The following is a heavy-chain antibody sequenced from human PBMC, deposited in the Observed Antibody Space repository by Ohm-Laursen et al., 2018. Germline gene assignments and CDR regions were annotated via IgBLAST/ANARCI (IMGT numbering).Heavy chain of an antibody. D-gene: IGHD3-3*01. J-gene: IGHJ4*02. V-gene: IGHV3-23*01. CDR2: IRAGDGST. CDR3: AKRNDFWSGYYDRRVY. CDR1: GFTFSNYA. Sequence: SLRLSCAVTGFTFSNYAMSWVRQAPGKGLEWVSAIRAGDGSTYYADSLKGRFTISRDNSKNTLYLQMNSLRAEDTAVYYCAKRNDFWSGYYDRRVYWGQGTLVTVSS.